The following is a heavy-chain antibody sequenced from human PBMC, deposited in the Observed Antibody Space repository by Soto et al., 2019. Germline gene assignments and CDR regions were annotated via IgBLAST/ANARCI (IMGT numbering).Heavy chain of an antibody. CDR1: GYTFTSYY. D-gene: IGHD2-15*01. V-gene: IGHV1-46*01. CDR2: VNPSGGST. CDR3: ARRIIQPDYYYGMDV. Sequence: ASVKVSCKASGYTFTSYYMHWVRQAPGQGLEWMGIVNPSGGSTTYAQKFQGRVTMTRDTSTSTVYMELSSLRSEDTAVYYCARRIIQPDYYYGMDVWGQGTTVTVSS. J-gene: IGHJ6*02.